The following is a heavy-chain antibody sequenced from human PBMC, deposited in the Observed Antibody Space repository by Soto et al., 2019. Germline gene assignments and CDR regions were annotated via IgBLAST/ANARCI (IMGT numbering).Heavy chain of an antibody. CDR1: GFTFSSYA. D-gene: IGHD6-19*01. Sequence: AGGALRLSCGASGFTFSSYAMSWGRQAPGKGLEWVSAISGSGGSTYYADSVEGRFTISRDNSKNTLYLQMNSLRAEDTAVYYCAKARFGSGKIYGIAEYFQHWGQGTLVTVSS. CDR3: AKARFGSGKIYGIAEYFQH. J-gene: IGHJ1*01. CDR2: ISGSGGST. V-gene: IGHV3-23*01.